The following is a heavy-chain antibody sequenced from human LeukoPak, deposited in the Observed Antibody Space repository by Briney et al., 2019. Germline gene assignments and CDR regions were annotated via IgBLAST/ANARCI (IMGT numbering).Heavy chain of an antibody. V-gene: IGHV4-59*01. CDR1: GGSISSYY. CDR2: IYYSGST. D-gene: IGHD3-3*01. J-gene: IGHJ5*02. CDR3: ARDKRHYDFWGGAASNWFDP. Sequence: SETLSLTCTVSGGSISSYYWSWIRQPPGKGLEWIGYIYYSGSTNYNPSLKSRVTISVDTSKNQFSLKLSSVTAADTAVYYCARDKRHYDFWGGAASNWFDPWGQGTLVTVSS.